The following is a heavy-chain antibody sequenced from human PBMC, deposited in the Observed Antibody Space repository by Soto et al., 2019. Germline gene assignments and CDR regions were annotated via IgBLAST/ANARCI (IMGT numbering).Heavy chain of an antibody. D-gene: IGHD5-12*01. CDR1: GGTFSSNA. CDR2: IIPIYGTA. Sequence: ASVKVSCKASGGTFSSNAISWVRQAPGQGLEWMGGIIPIYGTANYAQKFQGRVTITADTSTSIVYMDLSTLSSEDTAVYFCARAIRSGYYYYYYGMDVWGPGTTVTVSS. CDR3: ARAIRSGYYYYYYGMDV. V-gene: IGHV1-69*06. J-gene: IGHJ6*02.